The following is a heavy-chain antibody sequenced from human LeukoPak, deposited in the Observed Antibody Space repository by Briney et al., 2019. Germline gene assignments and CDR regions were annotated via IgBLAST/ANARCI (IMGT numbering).Heavy chain of an antibody. CDR3: ARSTNYYYYYLDV. CDR2: IYYSGTT. V-gene: IGHV4-59*01. CDR1: GGSIRSYY. J-gene: IGHJ6*03. Sequence: PSETLSFTCTVPGGSIRSYYWSWIRQPPGKGLEWIGFIYYSGTTNYNPSLKSRVTISVDTSKNQFSLKLSSVTAADTAVYYCARSTNYYYYYLDVWGKGTTVTVSS.